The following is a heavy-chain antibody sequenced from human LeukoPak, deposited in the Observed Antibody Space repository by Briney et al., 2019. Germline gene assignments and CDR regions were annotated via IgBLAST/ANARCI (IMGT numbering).Heavy chain of an antibody. CDR1: GGSFSGYY. CDR3: ARRPRGYYYYYGMDV. Sequence: SETLSLTCAVYGGSFSGYYWSWIRQPPGKGLEWIGEINHSGSTNYNPSLKSRVTISVDTSKNQFSLKLSSVTAADTAVYYCARRPRGYYYYYGMDVWGQGTTVTVSS. V-gene: IGHV4-34*01. D-gene: IGHD3-10*01. CDR2: INHSGST. J-gene: IGHJ6*02.